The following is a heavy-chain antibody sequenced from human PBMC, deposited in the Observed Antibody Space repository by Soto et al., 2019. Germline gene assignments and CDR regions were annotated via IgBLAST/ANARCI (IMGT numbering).Heavy chain of an antibody. Sequence: PSETLSLTCPVSGGSISSGGYYWSWIRQHPGKGLEWIGYIYYSGSTYYNPSLKSRVTISVDTSKNQFSLKLSSVTAADTAVYYCARERWGDYYDSSGSLDWGQGTLVTVSS. D-gene: IGHD3-22*01. CDR3: ARERWGDYYDSSGSLD. J-gene: IGHJ4*02. CDR2: IYYSGST. CDR1: GGSISSGGYY. V-gene: IGHV4-31*03.